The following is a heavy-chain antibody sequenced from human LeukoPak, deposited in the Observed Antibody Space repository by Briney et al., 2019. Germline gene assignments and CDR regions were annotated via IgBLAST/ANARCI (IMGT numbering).Heavy chain of an antibody. CDR3: ARDRKVATSDQYYYYYYGMDV. D-gene: IGHD5-12*01. CDR1: GDSVSSNSAA. CDR2: TYYRSKWYN. J-gene: IGHJ6*02. V-gene: IGHV6-1*01. Sequence: SQTLSLTCALSGDSVSSNSAAWNWIRQSPSRGLEWLGRTYYRSKWYNDYAVSVKSRITINPDTSKNQFSLQLNSVTPEDTAVYYCARDRKVATSDQYYYYYYGMDVWGQGTTGTVSS.